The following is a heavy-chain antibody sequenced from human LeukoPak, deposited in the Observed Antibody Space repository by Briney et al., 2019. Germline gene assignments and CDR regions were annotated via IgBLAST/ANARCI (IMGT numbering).Heavy chain of an antibody. V-gene: IGHV3-7*01. D-gene: IGHD4-23*01. CDR2: TKKDGSQT. Sequence: GGALRLSCAASGLTLSSYWMTWVRRAPGKGQEWVANTKKDGSQTAYVDSVKGRFTISRDNVHNSLYLQMNSLRVEDTAVYYCARVHGGTWEGPFDYWGQGTLVTVST. J-gene: IGHJ4*02. CDR3: ARVHGGTWEGPFDY. CDR1: GLTLSSYW.